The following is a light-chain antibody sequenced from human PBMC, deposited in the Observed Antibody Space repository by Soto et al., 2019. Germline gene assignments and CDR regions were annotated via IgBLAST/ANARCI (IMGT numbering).Light chain of an antibody. J-gene: IGLJ1*01. CDR3: RSYTSSFYV. Sequence: QSVPTEPPFGTGSTAQWLPISCTGTSSDVGGYNYVSWYQQHPGKAPKLMIYDVSNRPSGVSNRFSGSKSGNTASLTISLLQDEDEGDYYGRSYTSSFYVFGTGTKVTV. V-gene: IGLV2-14*01. CDR1: SSDVGGYNY. CDR2: DVS.